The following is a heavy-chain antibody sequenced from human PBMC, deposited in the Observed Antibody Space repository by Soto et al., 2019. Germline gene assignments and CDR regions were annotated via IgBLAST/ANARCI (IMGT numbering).Heavy chain of an antibody. D-gene: IGHD3-22*01. CDR2: ISSSGSTI. V-gene: IGHV3-48*02. CDR1: GFTFSSYS. Sequence: EVQLVESGGGLVQPGGSLRLSCAASGFTFSSYSMNWVRQAPGKGLAWVSYISSSGSTIYYADSVKGRFTISRDNAKNSLYLQMNSLRDEDTAVYYCARGNPITMIVVVAPDFDYWGQGTLVTVSS. CDR3: ARGNPITMIVVVAPDFDY. J-gene: IGHJ4*02.